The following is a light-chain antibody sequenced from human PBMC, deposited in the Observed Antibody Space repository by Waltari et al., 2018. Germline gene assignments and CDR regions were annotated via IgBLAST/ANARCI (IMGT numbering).Light chain of an antibody. CDR1: PGVSTY. J-gene: IGKJ1*01. V-gene: IGKV1-8*01. CDR3: QQYHDYPWT. Sequence: AIRMTQSPSSLSASIGDSVTISCRASPGVSTYLAWYQQKPGKAPSLLIHAASTLQSGVPSRFSGSGTGTDFTLTITCLQSEDFATYYCQQYHDYPWTFGQGTKVDI. CDR2: AAS.